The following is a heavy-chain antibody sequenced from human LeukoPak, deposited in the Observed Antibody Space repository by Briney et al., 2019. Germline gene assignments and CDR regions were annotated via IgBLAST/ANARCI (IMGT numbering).Heavy chain of an antibody. CDR2: IYHNGIT. Sequence: SETLSLTCAVSGYSVSSGLFWGWIRQSPGKGLEWIATIYHNGITNYNPSLKSRVTISIDTSKNQFSLKMSSVTAADTAVYYCTRGVALSDHGIIDSWGQGTLATVSS. J-gene: IGHJ4*02. CDR3: TRGVALSDHGIIDS. V-gene: IGHV4-38-2*01. CDR1: GYSVSSGLF. D-gene: IGHD1-1*01.